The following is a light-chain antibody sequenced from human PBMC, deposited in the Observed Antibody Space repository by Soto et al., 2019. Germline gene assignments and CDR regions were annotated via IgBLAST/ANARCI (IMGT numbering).Light chain of an antibody. CDR1: QSIDRW. Sequence: DIQLTQSPSTLSASVGDRVTITCRASQSIDRWLAWYQQKLGKAPELLIHDASSLESGVPSRFSGSGSGTEFTLTINSLQPDDCATYYCQQNNHYSIFGQGTRREIK. V-gene: IGKV1-5*01. J-gene: IGKJ2*01. CDR3: QQNNHYSI. CDR2: DAS.